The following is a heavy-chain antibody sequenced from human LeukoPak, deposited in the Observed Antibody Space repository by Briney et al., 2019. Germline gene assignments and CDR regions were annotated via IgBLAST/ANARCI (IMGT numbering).Heavy chain of an antibody. D-gene: IGHD6-13*01. J-gene: IGHJ6*02. CDR1: GFTVSSNY. Sequence: PGGSLRLSCAASGFTVSSNYMSWVRQAPGKGLEWVSVVYRAGRTYYADSMKGRFTISRDNSKNTMYLQMNSLRAVDTAVYYCARDLEVRGGAAAGRPYYYYYAMDVWGQGTTVTVSS. CDR2: VYRAGRT. CDR3: ARDLEVRGGAAAGRPYYYYYAMDV. V-gene: IGHV3-53*01.